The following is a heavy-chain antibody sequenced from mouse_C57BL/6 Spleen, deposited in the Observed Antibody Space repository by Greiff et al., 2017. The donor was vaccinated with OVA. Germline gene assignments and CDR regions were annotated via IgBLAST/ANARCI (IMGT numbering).Heavy chain of an antibody. CDR2: IWSDGST. J-gene: IGHJ4*01. V-gene: IGHV2-6-1*01. CDR3: ARQGSTVVANYAMDY. Sequence: QVQLKESGPGLVAPSQSLSITCTVSGFSLTSYGVHWVRQPPGKGLEWLVVIWSDGSTTYNSALKSRLSISKDNSKSQVFLKMNSLQTDDTAMYYCARQGSTVVANYAMDYWGQGTSVTVSS. D-gene: IGHD1-1*01. CDR1: GFSLTSYG.